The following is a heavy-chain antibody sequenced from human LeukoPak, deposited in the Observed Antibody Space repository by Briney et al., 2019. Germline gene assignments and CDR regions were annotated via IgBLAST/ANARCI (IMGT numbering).Heavy chain of an antibody. Sequence: GGSLRLSCAASGFTFSSYWMSWVRQAPGKGLEWVANIKQDGSEKYYVDSVKGRFTISRDNAKNSLYLQMNSLRAEDTAVYYCAREGYYDSSGYYALYYWGQGTLVTVSS. D-gene: IGHD3-22*01. V-gene: IGHV3-7*01. CDR2: IKQDGSEK. J-gene: IGHJ4*02. CDR1: GFTFSSYW. CDR3: AREGYYDSSGYYALYY.